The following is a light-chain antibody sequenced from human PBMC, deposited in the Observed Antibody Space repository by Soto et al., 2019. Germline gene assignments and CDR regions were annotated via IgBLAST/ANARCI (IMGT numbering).Light chain of an antibody. CDR2: EGS. Sequence: QSVLTQPASVSGSPGQSITISCTGTSSDVGSYNLVSWYQQHPGKAPKLMIYEGSKRPSGVSNRFSGSKSGNTASLTISGLQAEDEADYYCCSYAGSSTHVVFGGGPKVTVL. CDR1: SSDVGSYNL. CDR3: CSYAGSSTHVV. V-gene: IGLV2-23*01. J-gene: IGLJ2*01.